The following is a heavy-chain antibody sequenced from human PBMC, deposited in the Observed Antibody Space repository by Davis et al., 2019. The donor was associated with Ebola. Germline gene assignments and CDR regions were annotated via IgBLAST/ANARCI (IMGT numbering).Heavy chain of an antibody. D-gene: IGHD4/OR15-4a*01. V-gene: IGHV3-20*04. J-gene: IGHJ4*02. CDR2: ITWNGGST. CDR1: GFTFSSYG. Sequence: GGSLRLSCAASGFTFSSYGMNWVRQAPGKGLEWVSGITWNGGSTGYADSVKGRFTISRDNAKNSLYLQMNSLRAEDTAFYYCARDRSYGAFDYWGQGTLVTVSS. CDR3: ARDRSYGAFDY.